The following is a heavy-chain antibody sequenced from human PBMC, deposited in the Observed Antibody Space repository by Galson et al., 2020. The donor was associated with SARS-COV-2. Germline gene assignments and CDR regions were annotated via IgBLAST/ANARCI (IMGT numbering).Heavy chain of an antibody. CDR1: GGSISSYY. V-gene: IGHV4-59*01. CDR3: ARERRLGYCSSTSCFNDAFDI. CDR2: IYYSGST. J-gene: IGHJ3*02. Sequence: SETLSLTCTVSGGSISSYYWSWIRQPPGKGLEWIGYIYYSGSTNYNPSLKSRVTISVDTSKNQFSLKLSSVTAADTAVYYCARERRLGYCSSTSCFNDAFDIWGQGTMVTVSS. D-gene: IGHD2-2*01.